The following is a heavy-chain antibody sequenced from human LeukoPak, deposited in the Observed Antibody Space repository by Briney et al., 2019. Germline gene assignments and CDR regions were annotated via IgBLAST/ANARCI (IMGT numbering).Heavy chain of an antibody. CDR3: ARDPGYSSPRGDY. CDR2: INPNSGGT. D-gene: IGHD5-18*01. J-gene: IGHJ4*02. V-gene: IGHV1-2*02. Sequence: ASVKVSCKASGYTFTDYFMHWVRHAPGQGLEWMAWINPNSGGTHYAQKFQGRVTMTRDTSISTAYMGLSRLRSDDTAVYYCARDPGYSSPRGDYWGQGTLVTVSS. CDR1: GYTFTDYF.